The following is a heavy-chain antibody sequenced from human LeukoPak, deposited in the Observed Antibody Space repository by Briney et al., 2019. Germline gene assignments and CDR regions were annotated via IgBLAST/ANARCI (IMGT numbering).Heavy chain of an antibody. CDR1: GFTFSSYW. V-gene: IGHV3-15*01. CDR3: TPELGAADSSDI. D-gene: IGHD1-26*01. Sequence: KSGGSLRLSCAASGFTFSSYWMSWVRQAPGKGLEWVGRIKSKINGGTTDYAAPVKGRFIISRDDSKNTLYLQMNSLKTEDTAVYHCTPELGAADSSDIWGQGTMVTVSS. CDR2: IKSKINGGTT. J-gene: IGHJ3*02.